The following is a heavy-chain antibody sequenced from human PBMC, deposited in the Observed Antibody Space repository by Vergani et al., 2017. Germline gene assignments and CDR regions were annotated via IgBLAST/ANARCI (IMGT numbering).Heavy chain of an antibody. CDR2: ISSSGSTI. J-gene: IGHJ5*02. CDR1: GFTFSDYY. V-gene: IGHV3-11*01. CDR3: ARDVKGYCSSTSCNNWFDP. Sequence: VQLVESGGGLVQPGGSLRLSCAASGFTFSDYYMSWIRQAPGKGLEWVSYISSSGSTIYYADSVKGRFTISRDNAKNSLYLQMNSLRAEDTAVYYCARDVKGYCSSTSCNNWFDPWGQGTLVTVSS. D-gene: IGHD2-2*01.